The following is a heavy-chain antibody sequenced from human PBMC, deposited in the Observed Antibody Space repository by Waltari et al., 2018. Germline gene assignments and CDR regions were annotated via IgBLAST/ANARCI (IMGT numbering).Heavy chain of an antibody. Sequence: QVQLQESGPGLVKPSGTLSLTCAVSGDSISSNYWWSWVRQSPGKGLEWIGEIHYSGRAYYNPSFQSRVTISLDKSKNQFPLSLSSVTDADTAVYYCAGDRGKRLYFDYLGQGSLVTVSS. D-gene: IGHD2-15*01. CDR3: AGDRGKRLYFDY. V-gene: IGHV4-4*02. CDR1: GDSISSNYW. J-gene: IGHJ4*02. CDR2: IHYSGRA.